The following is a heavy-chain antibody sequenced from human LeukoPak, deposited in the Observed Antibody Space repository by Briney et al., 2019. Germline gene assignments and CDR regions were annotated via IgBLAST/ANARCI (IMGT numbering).Heavy chain of an antibody. Sequence: SETLSLTCAVYGGSFSGYYWSWIRQPPGKGLEWIGEINHSGSTNYNPSLRSRVTISVDTSKNQFSLKLSSVTAADTAVYYCVRPYYDFWSGYESDYYMDVWGKGTTVTVSS. J-gene: IGHJ6*03. V-gene: IGHV4-34*01. CDR1: GGSFSGYY. CDR2: INHSGST. D-gene: IGHD3-3*01. CDR3: VRPYYDFWSGYESDYYMDV.